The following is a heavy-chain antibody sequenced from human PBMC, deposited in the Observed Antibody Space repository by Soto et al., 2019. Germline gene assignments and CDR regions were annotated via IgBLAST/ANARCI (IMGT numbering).Heavy chain of an antibody. J-gene: IGHJ2*01. CDR2: IIPILGIA. CDR3: ARERIAVAGTGLYFDL. D-gene: IGHD6-19*01. V-gene: IGHV1-69*08. Sequence: QVQLVQSGAEVKKPGSSVKVSCKASGGTFSSYTISWVRQAPGQGLEWMGRIIPILGIANYAQKLQGRDTITADKSTSTAYMELSSLRSEDTAVYYCARERIAVAGTGLYFDLWGRGTLVTVSS. CDR1: GGTFSSYT.